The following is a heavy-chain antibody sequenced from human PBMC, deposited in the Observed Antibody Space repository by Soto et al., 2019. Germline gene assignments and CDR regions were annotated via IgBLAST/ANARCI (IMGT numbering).Heavy chain of an antibody. CDR3: TTVSPVVVVAATPYYYYYMDV. CDR2: IKSKTDGGTT. Sequence: PGGSLRLSCAASGFTFRNAWMSWVRQAPVKGLEWVGRIKSKTDGGTTDYAAPVKGRFTFSRDDSKNTLYLQMNSLKTEDTAVYYCTTVSPVVVVAATPYYYYYMDVWGKGTTVTVSS. J-gene: IGHJ6*03. V-gene: IGHV3-15*01. D-gene: IGHD2-15*01. CDR1: GFTFRNAW.